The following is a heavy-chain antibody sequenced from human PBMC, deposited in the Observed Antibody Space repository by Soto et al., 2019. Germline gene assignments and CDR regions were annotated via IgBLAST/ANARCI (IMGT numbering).Heavy chain of an antibody. CDR2: ISSSSNNK. CDR1: GFTFSSYS. D-gene: IGHD6-19*01. J-gene: IGHJ5*02. CDR3: ARDRCSSGWYAGGWFDP. V-gene: IGHV3-21*01. Sequence: EVQLVESGGGLVKPGGSLRLSCAASGFTFSSYSMNWVRQAPGKGLEWVSCISSSSNNKYYADSVKGRFTISRDNAKNSLYLQMNSLRAEDTAVYYCARDRCSSGWYAGGWFDPWGQGTLVTVSS.